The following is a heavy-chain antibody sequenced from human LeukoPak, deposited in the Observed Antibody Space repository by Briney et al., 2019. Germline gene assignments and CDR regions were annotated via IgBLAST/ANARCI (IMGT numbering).Heavy chain of an antibody. CDR2: TSPSGGTI. CDR3: AREKKTEWTTGAFDM. V-gene: IGHV3-11*04. Sequence: PGGSLRLYCAASGFTFSDYYMSWIRQAPETGLEWLSYTSPSGGTIYYTDSVKGRFTMSRDNAQNALYLEMNSLRAEDTAVYYCAREKKTEWTTGAFDMWGQGTMVIVSS. J-gene: IGHJ3*02. CDR1: GFTFSDYY. D-gene: IGHD3-3*01.